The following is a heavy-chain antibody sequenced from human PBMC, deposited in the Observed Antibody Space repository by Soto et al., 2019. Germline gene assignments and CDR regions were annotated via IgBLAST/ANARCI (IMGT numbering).Heavy chain of an antibody. CDR3: ARGSDGGSYCIASFDY. V-gene: IGHV4-30-4*01. J-gene: IGHJ4*02. CDR1: GGSISSGDYY. Sequence: PSETLSLTCTVSGGSISSGDYYWSWIRQPPGKGLEWIGYIYYSGSTYYNPSLKSRVTISVDTSKNQFSLKLSSVTAADTAVYYCARGSDGGSYCIASFDYWGQGTLVTVSS. CDR2: IYYSGST. D-gene: IGHD1-26*01.